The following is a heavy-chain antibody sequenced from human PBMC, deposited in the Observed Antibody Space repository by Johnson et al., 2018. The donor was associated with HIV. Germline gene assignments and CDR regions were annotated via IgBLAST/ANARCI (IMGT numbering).Heavy chain of an antibody. V-gene: IGHV3-74*02. CDR1: GFTFSSYW. J-gene: IGHJ3*02. CDR2: INSDGSST. D-gene: IGHD5-18*01. CDR3: ARLPSGYNRDTFNI. Sequence: VQLVESGGGVVQPGRSLRLSCAASGFTFSSYWMHWVRQAPGKGLVWVSRINSDGSSTSYADSVKGRFTISRDNSKNILYLQMNSLRAEDTATYYCARLPSGYNRDTFNIWGQGTMVTVSS.